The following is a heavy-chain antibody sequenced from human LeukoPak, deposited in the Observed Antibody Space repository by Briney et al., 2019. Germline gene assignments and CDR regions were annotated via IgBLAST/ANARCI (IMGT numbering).Heavy chain of an antibody. V-gene: IGHV3-30*02. J-gene: IGHJ3*02. CDR2: IRYDGSNK. CDR3: AKGDYYDSSGYSNDAFNI. D-gene: IGHD3-22*01. Sequence: GGSLRLSCAASGFTFSSYGIHWVRQAPGKGLEWVAFIRYDGSNKYYADSVKGRFTISRDNSKNTLYLQMNSLRAEDTAVYYCAKGDYYDSSGYSNDAFNIWGQGTMVTVSS. CDR1: GFTFSSYG.